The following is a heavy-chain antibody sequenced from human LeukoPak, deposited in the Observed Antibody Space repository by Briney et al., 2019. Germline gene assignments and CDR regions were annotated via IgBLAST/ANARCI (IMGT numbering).Heavy chain of an antibody. CDR1: GGSLRSDVSY. V-gene: IGHV4-39*01. CDR2: FYLAGIT. CDR3: ARLFTRAWEYRYGMDV. D-gene: IGHD1-26*01. Sequence: SETLSLTCTVHGGSLRSDVSYWAWIPQPPGKGLVRIRSFYLAGITHYISCLQSPVTLSIDTSKNQFSLKLTSVTAADTAVFYCARLFTRAWEYRYGMDVWGQGTAVTVSS. J-gene: IGHJ6*02.